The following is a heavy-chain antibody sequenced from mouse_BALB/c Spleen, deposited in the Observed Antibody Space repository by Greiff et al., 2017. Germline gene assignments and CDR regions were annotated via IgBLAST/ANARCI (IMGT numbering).Heavy chain of an antibody. Sequence: VKLMESGAELVRPGVSVKISCKGSGYTFTDYAMHWVKQSHAKSLEWIGVISTYYGDASYNQKFKGKATMTVDKSSSTAYMELARLTSEDSAIYYCAREGLRPWFAYWGQGTLVTVSA. D-gene: IGHD2-4*01. CDR1: GYTFTDYA. J-gene: IGHJ3*01. V-gene: IGHV1S137*01. CDR2: ISTYYGDA. CDR3: AREGLRPWFAY.